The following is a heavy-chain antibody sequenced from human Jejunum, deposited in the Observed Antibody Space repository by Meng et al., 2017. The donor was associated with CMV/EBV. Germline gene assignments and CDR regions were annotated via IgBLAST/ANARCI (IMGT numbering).Heavy chain of an antibody. CDR3: VRGSDFRYGMDV. V-gene: IGHV3-23*01. Sequence: ASGLTFRRYGMSWVRQAPGKGLEWVSAISGSGGSTYYADSVKGRFTISRDSAENSLYLQMSSLRVEDTAIYYCVRGSDFRYGMDVWGQGTTVTVSS. CDR1: GLTFRRYG. D-gene: IGHD3-3*01. J-gene: IGHJ6*02. CDR2: ISGSGGST.